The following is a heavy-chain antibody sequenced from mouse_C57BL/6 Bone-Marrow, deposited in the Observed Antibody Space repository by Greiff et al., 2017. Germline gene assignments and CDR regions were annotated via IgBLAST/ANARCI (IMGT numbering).Heavy chain of an antibody. CDR2: IKPNYGTT. CDR3: ARGYDYDYAMDY. Sequence: EVQLKQSGPELVKPGASVKISCKASGYSFTDYNMNWVKQSNGKSLEWIGVIKPNYGTTSYNQKFKGKATLTVDQSSSTAYMQLNSLTSDDSAVYYCARGYDYDYAMDYWGQGTSVTVSS. D-gene: IGHD2-4*01. V-gene: IGHV1-39*01. J-gene: IGHJ4*01. CDR1: GYSFTDYN.